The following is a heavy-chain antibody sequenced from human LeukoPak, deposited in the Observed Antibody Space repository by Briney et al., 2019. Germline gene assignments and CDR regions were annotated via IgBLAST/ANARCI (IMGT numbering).Heavy chain of an antibody. CDR2: IYYLMST. V-gene: IGHV4-59*01. D-gene: IGHD3-22*01. J-gene: IGHJ6*03. Sequence: PETLSLTCTVSGGSISSYYWSWIRQPPGKGLEWIGYIYYLMSTNYNPSLKSRVTISVDTSKNQFSLRLSSVTAADTAVYYCARDRDYYDSSGPPTADYYMDVWGKGTTATVSS. CDR3: ARDRDYYDSSGPPTADYYMDV. CDR1: GGSISSYY.